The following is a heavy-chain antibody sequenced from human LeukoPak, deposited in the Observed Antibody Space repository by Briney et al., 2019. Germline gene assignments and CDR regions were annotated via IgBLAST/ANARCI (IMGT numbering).Heavy chain of an antibody. CDR3: ARDLNWNYYYYMDV. V-gene: IGHV4-4*07. CDR2: IYSSGST. CDR1: GGTISSYY. J-gene: IGHJ6*03. D-gene: IGHD3/OR15-3a*01. Sequence: PSETLSLTCTVSGGTISSYYWSWIRQPAGKGLEWIGRIYSSGSTNYNPSLKSRVTMSVGTSKNQFSLKLSSVTAADTAVYYCARDLNWNYYYYMDVWGKGTTVTVSS.